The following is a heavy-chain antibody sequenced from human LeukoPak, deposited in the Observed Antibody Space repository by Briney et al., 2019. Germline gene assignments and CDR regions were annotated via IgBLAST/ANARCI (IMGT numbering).Heavy chain of an antibody. J-gene: IGHJ5*02. V-gene: IGHV4-34*01. Sequence: PSETLSLTCAVYGGSFSGYYWSWIRQPPGKGLEWIGEINHSGSTNYNPSLKSRVTISVETSKNQFSLKLSSVTAADTAVYYCATSTDIVVVPAARGYNWFDPWGQGTLVTVSS. CDR2: INHSGST. CDR3: ATSTDIVVVPAARGYNWFDP. CDR1: GGSFSGYY. D-gene: IGHD2-2*01.